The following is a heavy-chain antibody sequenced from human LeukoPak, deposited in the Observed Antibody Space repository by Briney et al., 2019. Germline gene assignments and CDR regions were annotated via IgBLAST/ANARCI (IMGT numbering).Heavy chain of an antibody. Sequence: PGGSLRLSCAASGFTFSTYAMSSVRQAPGKGLEWVSTISVGGSGTYYADSVKGRFTISRDNSKNTLFLQMNSLRAEDTAVYYCAKYRPAAPRTPFDYWGQGTPVTVSS. J-gene: IGHJ4*02. V-gene: IGHV3-23*01. CDR1: GFTFSTYA. D-gene: IGHD2-2*01. CDR2: ISVGGSGT. CDR3: AKYRPAAPRTPFDY.